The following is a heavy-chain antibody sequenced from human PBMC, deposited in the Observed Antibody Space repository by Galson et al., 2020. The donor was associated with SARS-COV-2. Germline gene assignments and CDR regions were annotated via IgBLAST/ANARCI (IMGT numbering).Heavy chain of an antibody. J-gene: IGHJ4*02. D-gene: IGHD6-6*01. V-gene: IGHV1-8*01. CDR1: GYSFTSYA. Sequence: ASVKVSCKASGYSFTSYAINWVRQAPGQGLEWMGWMNPNNGNGGYAQKFQGRVTMTRDTSISTAYMELSSLRSEDTAVYYCARGDFVAPHDYWGQGTLVTVAS. CDR3: ARGDFVAPHDY. CDR2: MNPNNGNG.